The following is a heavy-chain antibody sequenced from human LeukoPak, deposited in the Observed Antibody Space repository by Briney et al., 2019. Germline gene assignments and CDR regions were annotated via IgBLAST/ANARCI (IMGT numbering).Heavy chain of an antibody. J-gene: IGHJ4*02. V-gene: IGHV1-18*01. CDR1: GYTLTSYG. D-gene: IGHD3-22*01. CDR2: ISAYNGNT. CDR3: ARVSRHYYDSGGYQGGDY. Sequence: ASVKVSCKASGYTLTSYGISWVRQAPGQGLEWMGWISAYNGNTNYAQKLQGRVTMTTDTSTSTAYMELRSLRSDDTAVYYCARVSRHYYDSGGYQGGDYWGQGTLVTVSS.